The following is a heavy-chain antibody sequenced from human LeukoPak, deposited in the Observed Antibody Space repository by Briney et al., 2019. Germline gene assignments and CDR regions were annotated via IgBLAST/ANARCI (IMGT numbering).Heavy chain of an antibody. CDR1: GGSISSYY. Sequence: SETLSLTCTVSGGSISSYYWSWIRQPPGKALEWIGYIYYSGSTNYNPSLKSRVTISVDTSKNQFSLKLSSVTAADTAVYYCAREVGKQWLVPNYFDYWGQGTLVTVSS. V-gene: IGHV4-59*01. D-gene: IGHD6-19*01. J-gene: IGHJ4*02. CDR3: AREVGKQWLVPNYFDY. CDR2: IYYSGST.